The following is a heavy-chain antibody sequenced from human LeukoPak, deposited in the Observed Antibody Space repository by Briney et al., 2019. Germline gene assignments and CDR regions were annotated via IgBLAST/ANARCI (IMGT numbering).Heavy chain of an antibody. V-gene: IGHV1-18*01. CDR1: GYTFTSYG. CDR2: SSAYNGNT. CDR3: ARVIGSSSWKNWFDP. J-gene: IGHJ5*02. D-gene: IGHD6-13*01. Sequence: ASVKVSCKASGYTFTSYGISWVRQAPGQGLEWMGWSSAYNGNTNYAQKLQGRVTLTTDTSTSTAYLELRSLRPDDTAVYYCARVIGSSSWKNWFDPWGQGTLVTVSS.